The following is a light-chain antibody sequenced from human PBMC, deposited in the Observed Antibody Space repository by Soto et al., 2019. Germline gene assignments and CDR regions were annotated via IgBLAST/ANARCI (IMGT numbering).Light chain of an antibody. CDR3: QQYNSYSPT. CDR2: EAS. CDR1: QNVNNW. J-gene: IGKJ1*01. V-gene: IGKV1-5*01. Sequence: GDRVTITCRASQNVNNWLAWYQQKPGKAPNLLISEASNLESGIPARFSGSGSGTEFTLTISSLQPDDFATYYCQQYNSYSPTFGQGTKVDIK.